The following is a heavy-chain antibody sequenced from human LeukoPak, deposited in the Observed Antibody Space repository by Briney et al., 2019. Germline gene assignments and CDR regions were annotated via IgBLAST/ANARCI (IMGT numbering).Heavy chain of an antibody. D-gene: IGHD3-10*01. CDR2: IGTAGDT. CDR1: GFTFSTYD. V-gene: IGHV3-13*01. J-gene: IGHJ6*02. Sequence: GGSLRLSCAASGFTFSTYDMHWVRQATGKGLEWVSAIGTAGDTYYPGSVKGRFTISRENAKNSLYLQMNSLRAGDTAVYYCARFGRWHGMDVWGQGTTVTVSS. CDR3: ARFGRWHGMDV.